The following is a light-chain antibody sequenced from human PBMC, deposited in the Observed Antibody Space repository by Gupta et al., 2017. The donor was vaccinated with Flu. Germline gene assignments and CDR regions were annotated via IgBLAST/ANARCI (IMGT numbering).Light chain of an antibody. Sequence: DIQMTQFPSSLSASVGDRVTITCRASQRVFNYLNWYQQKPGKAPKFLIYAASSLQSGVPARFSGSGSGTDSTLTISDLQPEDSATYYCQQSYSNFLTFGGGTKVEIK. V-gene: IGKV1-39*01. CDR2: AAS. J-gene: IGKJ4*01. CDR1: QRVFNY. CDR3: QQSYSNFLT.